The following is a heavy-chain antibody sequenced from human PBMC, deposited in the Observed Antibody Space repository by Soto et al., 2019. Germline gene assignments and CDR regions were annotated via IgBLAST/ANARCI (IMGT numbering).Heavy chain of an antibody. V-gene: IGHV1-3*01. J-gene: IGHJ4*02. CDR2: INAGNGNT. Sequence: GASVKVYCKASGYTLTGEASHLVRQAPRQRLEWMGWINAGNGNTKYSQKFQGRVTITRDTSASTAYMELSSLRSEDTAVYYCARGALGYYDSSGYYTRWGQGTLVTVSS. D-gene: IGHD3-22*01. CDR3: ARGALGYYDSSGYYTR. CDR1: GYTLTGEA.